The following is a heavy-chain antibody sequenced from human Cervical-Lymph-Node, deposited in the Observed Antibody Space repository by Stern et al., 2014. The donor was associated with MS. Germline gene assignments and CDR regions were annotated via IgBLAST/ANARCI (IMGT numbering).Heavy chain of an antibody. D-gene: IGHD4-17*01. J-gene: IGHJ5*02. CDR2: INPNTGAT. CDR3: GRSAISLYGDHLTLNP. Sequence: VQLVQSGPGVKKPGASVKVSCKTSGYIFTAYYIHWVRQAPGQGLEWMGWINPNTGATNYARKFSDKVAFTRDTSTTTAYMDLTGLTSDDTAVYFCGRSAISLYGDHLTLNPWGQGTLLTVSS. CDR1: GYIFTAYY. V-gene: IGHV1-2*02.